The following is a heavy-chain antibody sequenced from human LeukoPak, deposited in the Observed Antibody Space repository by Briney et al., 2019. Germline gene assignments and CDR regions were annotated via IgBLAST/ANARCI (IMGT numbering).Heavy chain of an antibody. CDR1: GLTVSSNF. J-gene: IGHJ4*02. V-gene: IGHV3-66*02. CDR2: IYIDGNT. D-gene: IGHD3-9*01. Sequence: GGSLRLSCAASGLTVSSNFMTWVRLAPGKWLECVSVIYIDGNTFYADSVKGRFTISRDNSKNTLFLQMNSLRPEDTAVYYCASERRYDILTGYYPLHYWGQGALVTVSS. CDR3: ASERRYDILTGYYPLHY.